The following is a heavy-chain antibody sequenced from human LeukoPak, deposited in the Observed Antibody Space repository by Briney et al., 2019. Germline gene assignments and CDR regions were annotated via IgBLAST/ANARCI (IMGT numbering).Heavy chain of an antibody. CDR3: ATAYELYDSSGAGGY. CDR2: ISGSGGST. D-gene: IGHD3-22*01. Sequence: PGGSLRLSCAASGFTFSSYAMSWVRQTPGKGLEWVSAISGSGGSTYYADSVKGRFTISRDNSKNTLYLQMNSLRAEDTAVYYCATAYELYDSSGAGGYWGQGTLVTVSS. J-gene: IGHJ4*02. CDR1: GFTFSSYA. V-gene: IGHV3-23*01.